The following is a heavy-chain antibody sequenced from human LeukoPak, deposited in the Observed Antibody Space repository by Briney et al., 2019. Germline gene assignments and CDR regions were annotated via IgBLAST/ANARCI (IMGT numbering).Heavy chain of an antibody. J-gene: IGHJ5*02. V-gene: IGHV3-30*04. CDR2: ISYDGSNK. CDR3: ARDVDGWFDP. CDR1: GFTFSSYA. Sequence: PGGSLRLSCAASGFTFSSYAMHWVRQAPGKGPEWVAVISYDGSNKYYADSVKGRFTISRDNSKNTLYLQMNSLRAEDTAVYYCARDVDGWFDPWGQGTLVTVSS.